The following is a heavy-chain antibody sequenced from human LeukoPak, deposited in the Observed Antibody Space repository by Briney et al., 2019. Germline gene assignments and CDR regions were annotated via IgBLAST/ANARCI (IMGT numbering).Heavy chain of an antibody. J-gene: IGHJ4*02. CDR2: ISGSGGST. D-gene: IGHD2-2*01. CDR3: AKLIGYCSSTSCYPAGN. Sequence: PGGSLRLSCAASGFTFSSYAMSWVRQAPGKGPEWVSAISGSGGSTYYADSVKGRFTISRDNSKNTLYLQMNSLRAEDTAVYYCAKLIGYCSSTSCYPAGNWGQGTLVTVSS. CDR1: GFTFSSYA. V-gene: IGHV3-23*01.